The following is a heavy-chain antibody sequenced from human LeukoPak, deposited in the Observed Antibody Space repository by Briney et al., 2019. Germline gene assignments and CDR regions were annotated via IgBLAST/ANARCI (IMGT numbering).Heavy chain of an antibody. CDR1: GGSFSGYY. CDR2: INHSGST. J-gene: IGHJ4*02. Sequence: SETLPLTCAVYGGSFSGYYWSWIRQPPGKGLEWIGEINHSGSTNYNPSLKSRVTISVDTSKNQFSLKLSSVTAADTAVYYCAREVRWLFTTYFDYWGQGTLVTVSS. D-gene: IGHD3-9*01. V-gene: IGHV4-34*01. CDR3: AREVRWLFTTYFDY.